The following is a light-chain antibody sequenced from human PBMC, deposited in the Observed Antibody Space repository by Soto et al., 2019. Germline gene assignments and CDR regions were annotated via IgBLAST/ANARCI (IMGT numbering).Light chain of an antibody. J-gene: IGKJ3*01. CDR3: QHYSSSPPELT. V-gene: IGKV3-20*01. CDR2: GAS. CDR1: QSVSTNY. Sequence: EIVLTQSPATLSLSPGERATLSCRASQSVSTNYLAWYQQRPGQAPRLLIFGASYRATGIPDRFSGSGSGTDFTLTIIRLEPEHYAVYYCQHYSSSPPELTFGPGTKVDTK.